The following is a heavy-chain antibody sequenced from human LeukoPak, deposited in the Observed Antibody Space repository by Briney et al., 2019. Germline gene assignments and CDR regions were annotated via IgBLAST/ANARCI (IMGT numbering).Heavy chain of an antibody. Sequence: GALVKVSCKASGYTFTDYSLHWVRQAPGQGPGWMAWINPNRGGTKSAQEFQGRVTVTRDTSSSTAYMELSRLTSDDTAVYYCARQPPSPIVGASSASYYMDVWGSGTTVTVSS. D-gene: IGHD1-26*01. CDR1: GYTFTDYS. J-gene: IGHJ6*03. V-gene: IGHV1-2*02. CDR3: ARQPPSPIVGASSASYYMDV. CDR2: INPNRGGT.